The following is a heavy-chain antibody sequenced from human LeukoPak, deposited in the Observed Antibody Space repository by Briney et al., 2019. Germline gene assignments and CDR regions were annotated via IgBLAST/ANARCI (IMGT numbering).Heavy chain of an antibody. V-gene: IGHV3-9*01. J-gene: IGHJ4*02. CDR1: GFTFDDYA. CDR2: ISWNSGSI. D-gene: IGHD3/OR15-3a*01. Sequence: GGSLRLSCAASGFTFDDYAMHWVRQAPGKGLEWVSGISWNSGSIGYADSVKGRFTISRDNAKNSLYLQMNSLRAEDTAVYYCARTGYGGYFDYWGQGTLVTVSP. CDR3: ARTGYGGYFDY.